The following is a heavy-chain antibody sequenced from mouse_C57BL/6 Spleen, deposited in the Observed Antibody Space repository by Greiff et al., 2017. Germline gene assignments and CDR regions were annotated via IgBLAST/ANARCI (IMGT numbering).Heavy chain of an antibody. CDR2: IDPSDSYT. J-gene: IGHJ3*01. CDR3: ARQDGSSPWFAY. Sequence: QVQLQQPGAELVRPGTSVKLSCKASGYTFTSYWMHWVKQRPGQGLEWIGVIDPSDSYTNYKQKFKGKATLTVDTSYSTAYMQLSSLTSEDSAVYYCARQDGSSPWFAYWGQGTLVTVSA. CDR1: GYTFTSYW. D-gene: IGHD1-1*01. V-gene: IGHV1-59*01.